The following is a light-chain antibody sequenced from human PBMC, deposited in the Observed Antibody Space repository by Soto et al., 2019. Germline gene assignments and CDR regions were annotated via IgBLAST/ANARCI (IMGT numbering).Light chain of an antibody. CDR2: YAP. CDR1: HSVGTN. J-gene: IGKJ1*01. Sequence: EVVLTQSPATLSLSPGQRATLSCRASHSVGTNLMWYQQKPGQPPRLLISYAPNRATGIPGRFSGGGSGTDFTLTISSLQPDDFATYYCQQYNSYSWTFGQGTKVDIK. CDR3: QQYNSYSWT. V-gene: IGKV3-11*01.